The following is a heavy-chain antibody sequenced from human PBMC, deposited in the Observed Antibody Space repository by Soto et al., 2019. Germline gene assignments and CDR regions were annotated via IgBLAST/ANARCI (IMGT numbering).Heavy chain of an antibody. CDR2: INAGNGNT. D-gene: IGHD1-26*01. V-gene: IGHV1-3*01. J-gene: IGHJ6*02. Sequence: ASVKVSCKASGYTFTSYAMHWVRQAPGQRLEWMGWINAGNGNTKYSQKFQGRVTITRDTSASTAHMELSSLRSEDTDVYYCARDTEPSDVWGQGTTVTVSS. CDR1: GYTFTSYA. CDR3: ARDTEPSDV.